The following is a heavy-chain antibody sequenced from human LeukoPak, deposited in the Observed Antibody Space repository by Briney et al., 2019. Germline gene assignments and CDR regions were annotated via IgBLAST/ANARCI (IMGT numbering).Heavy chain of an antibody. CDR3: AKDREVSAARVYDY. CDR2: ITGSGGTT. Sequence: GGSLRLSCAASGFTFSNYVLIWVRQAPGRGLEWVSAITGSGGTTSYADSVKGRFTISRDNSRNTLYLQMNSLRAEDAAVYYCAKDREVSAARVYDYWGQGTLFTVSS. V-gene: IGHV3-23*01. D-gene: IGHD2-2*01. J-gene: IGHJ4*02. CDR1: GFTFSNYV.